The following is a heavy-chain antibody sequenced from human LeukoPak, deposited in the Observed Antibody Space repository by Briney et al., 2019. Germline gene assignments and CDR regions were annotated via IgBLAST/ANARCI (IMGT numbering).Heavy chain of an antibody. V-gene: IGHV1-2*02. Sequence: ASVKVSCKASGYTFTDYYFHWVRQAPGQGLEWMGWINPNSGGTNYAQKFKGRVTLTRDTSITPAYMELSRLRSDDTAVYSCARGGGYSYDYQAYWGQGTLVTVSS. J-gene: IGHJ4*02. CDR2: INPNSGGT. D-gene: IGHD5-18*01. CDR3: ARGGGYSYDYQAY. CDR1: GYTFTDYY.